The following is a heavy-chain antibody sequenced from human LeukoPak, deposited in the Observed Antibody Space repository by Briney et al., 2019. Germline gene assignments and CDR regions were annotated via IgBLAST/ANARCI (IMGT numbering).Heavy chain of an antibody. CDR3: ARVAYYYYYMDV. Sequence: SETLSLTCTVSGGSISSHYWSWIRQPPGKGLEWIGYIYSSGSTNYNPSLKSRVTISVDTSKNQFSLKLSSVTAADTAVYYCARVAYYYYYMDVWGKGTTVTVSS. J-gene: IGHJ6*03. CDR2: IYSSGST. V-gene: IGHV4-59*11. CDR1: GGSISSHY.